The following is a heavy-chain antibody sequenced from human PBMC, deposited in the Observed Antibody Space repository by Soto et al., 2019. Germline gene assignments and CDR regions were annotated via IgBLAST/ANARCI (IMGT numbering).Heavy chain of an antibody. D-gene: IGHD2-15*01. CDR3: ARERWYDAFDV. J-gene: IGHJ3*01. CDR1: GFFISSGNY. V-gene: IGHV4-38-2*02. CDR2: IFHGGNT. Sequence: SETLSLTCAVSGFFISSGNYWGWIRKPPGKGLEWIGSIFHGGNTYYNPSLKSRVTISVDMSKNQFSLKLNSVTAADTAVYYCARERWYDAFDVWGQGTVVTVSS.